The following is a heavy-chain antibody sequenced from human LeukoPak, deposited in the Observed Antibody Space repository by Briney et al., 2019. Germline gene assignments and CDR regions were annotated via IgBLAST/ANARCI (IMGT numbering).Heavy chain of an antibody. J-gene: IGHJ4*02. D-gene: IGHD4-17*01. Sequence: SETLSLTCAVSGYSISSGYYWGWIRQPPGKGLEWIGSIYHSGSTYYNPSLKSRVTISVDTSKNQFSLKLSSVTAADTAVYYCARDGDYVYFDYWGQGTLVTVPS. CDR2: IYHSGST. CDR3: ARDGDYVYFDY. V-gene: IGHV4-38-2*02. CDR1: GYSISSGYY.